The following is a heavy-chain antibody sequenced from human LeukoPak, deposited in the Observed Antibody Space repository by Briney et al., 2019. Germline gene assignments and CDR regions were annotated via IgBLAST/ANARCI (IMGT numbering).Heavy chain of an antibody. J-gene: IGHJ6*02. V-gene: IGHV1-18*01. CDR1: GYTFTSYG. CDR2: ISAYNGNT. CDR3: ARDRGSGYYYYGMDV. D-gene: IGHD3-16*01. Sequence: SVKVSCKASGYTFTSYGISWVRQAPGQGLEWMGWISAYNGNTNYAQKLQGRVTMTTDTSTSTAYMELRSLRSDDTAVYYCARDRGSGYYYYGMDVWGQGTTVTVSS.